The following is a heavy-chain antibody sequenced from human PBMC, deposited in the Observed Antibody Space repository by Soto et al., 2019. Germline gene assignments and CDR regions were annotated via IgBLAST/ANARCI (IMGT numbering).Heavy chain of an antibody. CDR1: GFTFSAYW. D-gene: IGHD6-19*01. CDR3: ARGLTSHGWSEYYFDS. Sequence: EVQLVESGGGLVQPGGSLRLSCAASGFTFSAYWMTWVRQAPGKGLECVANIKQDGSEKYFVDSVKGRFTISRDNTKNSLYLQMNSLRAEDTAVYYCARGLTSHGWSEYYFDSWGQGTLVTVSS. V-gene: IGHV3-7*01. J-gene: IGHJ4*02. CDR2: IKQDGSEK.